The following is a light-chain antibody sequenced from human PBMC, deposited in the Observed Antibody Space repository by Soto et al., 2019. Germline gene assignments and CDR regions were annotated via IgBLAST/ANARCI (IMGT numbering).Light chain of an antibody. J-gene: IGLJ2*01. V-gene: IGLV2-14*01. Sequence: QSALTQPASVSGSPGQSLTISCTGTSGDVGAYNYVSWYQHHPGKAPKLIISEVSNRPSGVSNRFSGSKSGNTASLTISGLQAEDEADYYCSSYTSSSTLVALGGGTKLTVL. CDR1: SGDVGAYNY. CDR2: EVS. CDR3: SSYTSSSTLVA.